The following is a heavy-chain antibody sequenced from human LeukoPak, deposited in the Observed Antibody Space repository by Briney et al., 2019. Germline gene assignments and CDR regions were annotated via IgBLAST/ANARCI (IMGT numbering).Heavy chain of an antibody. CDR2: IYYSGST. J-gene: IGHJ6*02. CDR3: ASEPAYCGGDCPYGMDV. D-gene: IGHD2-21*02. Sequence: PSETLSLTCTVSGVSISSYYWSRIRQHPGKGLEWIGYIYYSGSTYYNPSLKSRVTISVDTSKNQFSLKLSSVTAADTAVYYCASEPAYCGGDCPYGMDVWGQGTTVTVSS. V-gene: IGHV4-59*06. CDR1: GVSISSYY.